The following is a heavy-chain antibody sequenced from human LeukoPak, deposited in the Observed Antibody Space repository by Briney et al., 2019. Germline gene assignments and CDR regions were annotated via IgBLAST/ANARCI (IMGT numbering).Heavy chain of an antibody. CDR2: MNANSGNT. D-gene: IGHD3-16*01. Sequence: GASVKVSCKASGYTFTSYDINWVRQASGQGLEWMGWMNANSGNTDYTQKFQGRVTFTRNTSINTAYMELNSLRSEDTAVYYCARVWGASDVLDIWGQGTLVTVSS. J-gene: IGHJ3*02. CDR1: GYTFTSYD. V-gene: IGHV1-8*03. CDR3: ARVWGASDVLDI.